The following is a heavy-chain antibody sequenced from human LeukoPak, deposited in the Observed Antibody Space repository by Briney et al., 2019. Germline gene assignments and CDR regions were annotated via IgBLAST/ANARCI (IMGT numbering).Heavy chain of an antibody. Sequence: AGGSLRLSCAASGFTFSSYSMNWVRQAPGKGLEWVSSISSSSSYIYYADSVKGRLTISRDNAKNSLYLQMNSLRAEDTAVYYCARTVVTSHDYWGQGTLVTVSS. CDR1: GFTFSSYS. D-gene: IGHD4-23*01. CDR2: ISSSSSYI. V-gene: IGHV3-21*01. J-gene: IGHJ4*02. CDR3: ARTVVTSHDY.